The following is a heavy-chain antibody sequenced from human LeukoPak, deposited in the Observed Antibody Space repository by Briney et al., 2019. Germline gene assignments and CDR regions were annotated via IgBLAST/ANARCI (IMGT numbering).Heavy chain of an antibody. J-gene: IGHJ4*02. CDR3: AKDQGYSGSYLFDY. D-gene: IGHD1-26*01. CDR1: GFTFSSYA. Sequence: GGSLRLSCAASGFTFSSYAMSWVRQAPGKGLEWVSAISGSGGSTYYADSVEGRFTISRDNSKNTLYLQMNSLRAEDTAVYYCAKDQGYSGSYLFDYWGQGTLVTVSS. V-gene: IGHV3-23*01. CDR2: ISGSGGST.